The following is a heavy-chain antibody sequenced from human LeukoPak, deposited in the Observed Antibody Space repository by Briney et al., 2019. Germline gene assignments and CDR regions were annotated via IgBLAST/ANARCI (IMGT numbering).Heavy chain of an antibody. V-gene: IGHV3-74*01. CDR1: GFTFSSYW. CDR3: ARAGIFGVVNYYYYMDV. J-gene: IGHJ6*03. Sequence: GGSLRLSCAASGFTFSSYWMHWVRQAPGKGLVWVSRINSDGSSTSYADSVKGRFTISRDNAKNTLYLQMKSLRAEDTAVYYCARAGIFGVVNYYYYMDVWGKGTTVTVSS. D-gene: IGHD3-3*01. CDR2: INSDGSST.